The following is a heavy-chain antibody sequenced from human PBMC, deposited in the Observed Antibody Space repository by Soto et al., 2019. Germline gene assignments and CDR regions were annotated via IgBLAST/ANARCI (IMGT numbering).Heavy chain of an antibody. CDR3: AKDLGFCSGATCYSRPLDY. D-gene: IGHD2-15*01. V-gene: IGHV3-30*18. J-gene: IGHJ4*02. CDR2: ISYDGSNK. Sequence: SLRLSCAASGFTFITYGMHWVRQAPGKGLEWVAVISYDGSNKYYADSVKGRFIISRDNSKNTLYLQMNSLRAEDTAVYYCAKDLGFCSGATCYSRPLDYWGQGTLVTVSS. CDR1: GFTFITYG.